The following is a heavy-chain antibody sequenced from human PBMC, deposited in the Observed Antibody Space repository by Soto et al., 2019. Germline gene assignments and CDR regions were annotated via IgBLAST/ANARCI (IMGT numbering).Heavy chain of an antibody. J-gene: IGHJ4*02. V-gene: IGHV1-69*13. CDR1: GGTFSNYA. CDR2: SIPNFGTA. CDR3: AREAMYYFDF. Sequence: SVKLSCKTSGGTFSNYAFSWVRQAPGQGLEWLGGSIPNFGTARYAQNFQGRVTITADESTSTAYMELSSLTSDDTAVYYCAREAMYYFDFWGQGTLVTVSS.